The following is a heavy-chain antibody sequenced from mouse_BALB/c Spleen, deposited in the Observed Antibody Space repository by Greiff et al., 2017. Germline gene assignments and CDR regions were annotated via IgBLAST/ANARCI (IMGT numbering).Heavy chain of an antibody. V-gene: IGHV1-7*01. D-gene: IGHD3-2*01. CDR1: GYTFTSYW. CDR2: INPSTGYT. J-gene: IGHJ4*01. CDR3: ARSPTARSYYYAMDY. Sequence: VQLQQSGAELAKPGASVKMSCKASGYTFTSYWMHWVKQRPGQGLEWIGYINPSTGYTEYNQKFKDKATLTADKSSSTAYMQLSSLTSEDSAVYYCARSPTARSYYYAMDYWGQGTSVTVSS.